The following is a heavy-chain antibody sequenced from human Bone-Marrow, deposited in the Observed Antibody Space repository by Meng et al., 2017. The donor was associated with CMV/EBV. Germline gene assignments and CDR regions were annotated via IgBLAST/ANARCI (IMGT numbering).Heavy chain of an antibody. J-gene: IGHJ4*02. CDR1: GFTFNNYA. V-gene: IGHV3-23*01. Sequence: GGSLRLSCAASGFTFNNYAMSWVRQAPGKGLEWVSTFSGGLDTTYYADSVRGRFTISRDNSKNTLSLQMNSLRAEDTAIYYCAKDRGGSGSYEVDYWGEGTLVTVSS. D-gene: IGHD3-10*01. CDR3: AKDRGGSGSYEVDY. CDR2: FSGGLDTT.